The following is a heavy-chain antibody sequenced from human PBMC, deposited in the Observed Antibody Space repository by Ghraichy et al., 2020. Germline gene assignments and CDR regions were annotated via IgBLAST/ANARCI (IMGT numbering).Heavy chain of an antibody. CDR2: ITISGRTI. CDR1: GFSFSSYS. J-gene: IGHJ6*02. Sequence: GGSLRLSCVGSGFSFSSYSMNWVRQSPGKGLEWVSYITISGRTIFYADSVRGRFTISRDNARNSLYLQMNSLRDEDTAVYYCARGSRVVRFYYYDGMDVWGQGTTVTVSS. D-gene: IGHD4-23*01. CDR3: ARGSRVVRFYYYDGMDV. V-gene: IGHV3-48*02.